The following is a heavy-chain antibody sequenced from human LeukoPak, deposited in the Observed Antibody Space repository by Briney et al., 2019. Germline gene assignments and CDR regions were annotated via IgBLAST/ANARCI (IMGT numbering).Heavy chain of an antibody. CDR1: GGSLSGYY. D-gene: IGHD6-19*01. CDR2: IYYSGST. J-gene: IGHJ4*02. V-gene: IGHV4-59*08. Sequence: PSETLSLTCAVYGGSLSGYYWSWLRQPPGKGLEWIGYIYYSGSTNYSPSLESRVTISVDTSKNQFSLKLSSVTAADTAVYYCARQVAGKSPLGYWGQGILVTVSS. CDR3: ARQVAGKSPLGY.